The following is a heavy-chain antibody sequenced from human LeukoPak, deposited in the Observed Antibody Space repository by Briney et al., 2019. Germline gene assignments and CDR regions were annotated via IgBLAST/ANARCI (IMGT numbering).Heavy chain of an antibody. D-gene: IGHD5-24*01. CDR2: IWYDGSNK. Sequence: GGSLRLSCAASGFTFSGYGMHWVRQAPGKGLGWVAVIWYDGSNKYYADSVKGRFTISRDNSKNTLYLQMNSLRAEDTAVYYGAREGRDGYNYWGQGTLVTVSS. J-gene: IGHJ4*02. CDR3: AREGRDGYNY. V-gene: IGHV3-33*01. CDR1: GFTFSGYG.